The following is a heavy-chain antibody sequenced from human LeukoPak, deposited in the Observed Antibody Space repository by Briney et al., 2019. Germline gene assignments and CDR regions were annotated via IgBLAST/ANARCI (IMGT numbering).Heavy chain of an antibody. CDR2: MNPNSGNT. J-gene: IGHJ5*02. CDR3: ATCSGGSCYYNWFDP. V-gene: IGHV1-8*01. Sequence: ASVKVSCKASGYTFTSYDINWVRQATGQGLEWMGWMNPNSGNTGYAQKFQGRVTMTRNTSISTAYMELSSLRSEDRAVYYCATCSGGSCYYNWFDPWGQGTLVTVSS. CDR1: GYTFTSYD. D-gene: IGHD2-15*01.